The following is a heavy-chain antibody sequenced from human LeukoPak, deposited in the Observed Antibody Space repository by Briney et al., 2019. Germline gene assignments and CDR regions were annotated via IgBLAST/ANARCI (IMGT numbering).Heavy chain of an antibody. CDR1: GSTFSDQY. Sequence: PGGSLRLSCAASGSTFSDQYMDWVRQAPGKGLQWVGRTGNKASRYTTEYAASVKGRLTISRDDSKNSLYLQMNSLKTEDTALYYCTRGYSGRSVYAFDIWGQGTMVTVSS. CDR2: TGNKASRYTT. CDR3: TRGYSGRSVYAFDI. J-gene: IGHJ3*02. D-gene: IGHD1-26*01. V-gene: IGHV3-72*01.